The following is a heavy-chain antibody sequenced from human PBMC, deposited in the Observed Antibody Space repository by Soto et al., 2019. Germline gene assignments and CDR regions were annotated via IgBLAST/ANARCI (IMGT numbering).Heavy chain of an antibody. CDR1: GISVSSNW. V-gene: IGHV3-74*01. Sequence: EVQLVESGGGLVQPGGSLRLSCAASGISVSSNWMHWVRQAPGKGLVWVSRIKSDGSSMDYADFVRGRFTISRDNAKNTVYLQMKGLSVEDTATYYCARSYNGHYGWFDPWGQGTLVTVSS. CDR2: IKSDGSSM. CDR3: ARSYNGHYGWFDP. J-gene: IGHJ5*02. D-gene: IGHD1-7*01.